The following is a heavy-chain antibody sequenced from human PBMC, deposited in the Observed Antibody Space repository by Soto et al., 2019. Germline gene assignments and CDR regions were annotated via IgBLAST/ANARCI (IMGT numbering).Heavy chain of an antibody. D-gene: IGHD3-16*01. Sequence: EVQLVESVGGLVKPGGSLRLSCAASGFTFSNFGMNWVRQSPGKGLEWVSSISGVSTYMYYADSVKGRFTISRDNAKNSVFLQMNSLRADDTAVYYCARVGQVISIDYWGQGTLVTVSS. V-gene: IGHV3-21*01. CDR1: GFTFSNFG. CDR2: ISGVSTYM. J-gene: IGHJ4*02. CDR3: ARVGQVISIDY.